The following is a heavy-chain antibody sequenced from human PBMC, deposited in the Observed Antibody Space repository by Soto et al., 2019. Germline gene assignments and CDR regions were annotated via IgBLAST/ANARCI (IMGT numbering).Heavy chain of an antibody. CDR3: AKDSPSYTTSPFYFDS. V-gene: IGHV3-23*01. D-gene: IGHD2-2*02. CDR2: ITSNGDST. Sequence: GGSLRLSCAAFGFDFNKYAITWVRQAPGKGLQWVSSITSNGDSTYYADSVKGRFTTSRDNSKNTLYLQMNSLRADDTAVFYCAKDSPSYTTSPFYFDSWGQGTLVTVSS. CDR1: GFDFNKYA. J-gene: IGHJ4*02.